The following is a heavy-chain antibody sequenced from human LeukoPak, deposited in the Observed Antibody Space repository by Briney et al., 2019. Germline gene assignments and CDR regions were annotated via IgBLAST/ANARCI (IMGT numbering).Heavy chain of an antibody. CDR1: GFTFSSYW. D-gene: IGHD1-26*01. V-gene: IGHV3-23*01. CDR2: VSGTGDST. CDR3: ATGGSGSYYFDY. J-gene: IGHJ4*02. Sequence: GGSLRLSCAASGFTFSSYWMYWVRQAPGKGLEWVSAVSGTGDSTYYVDSVKGRFTISRDNFTNTLYVQMNNLRAEDTAVYYCATGGSGSYYFDYWGQGILVTVSS.